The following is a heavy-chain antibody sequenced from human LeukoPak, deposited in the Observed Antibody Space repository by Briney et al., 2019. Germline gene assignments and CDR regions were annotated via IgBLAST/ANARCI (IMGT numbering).Heavy chain of an antibody. Sequence: SETLSLTCTVSGGSFSSYYWSRIRQPAGKGLEWIGHIYTSGTTNYNPSLKSRVTISVDTSKNQFSLQLNSVTPEDTAVYYCARGSIAVNFDYWGQGTLVTVSS. V-gene: IGHV4-4*07. CDR1: GGSFSSYY. D-gene: IGHD6-6*01. J-gene: IGHJ4*02. CDR2: IYTSGTT. CDR3: ARGSIAVNFDY.